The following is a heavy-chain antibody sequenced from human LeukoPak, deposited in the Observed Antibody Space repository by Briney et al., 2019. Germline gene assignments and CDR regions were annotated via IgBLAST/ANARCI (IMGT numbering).Heavy chain of an antibody. V-gene: IGHV1-2*02. CDR2: INPNSGGT. J-gene: IGHJ4*02. D-gene: IGHD6-19*01. CDR3: ASGGERYSSGWYGDY. CDR1: GYTFTGYY. Sequence: GASVKVSCEASGYTFTGYYMHWVRQAPGQGLGWMGWINPNSGGTKYAQKFQGRVTMTRDTSISTAYMELSRLTSDDTAVYYCASGGERYSSGWYGDYWGQGTLVTVSS.